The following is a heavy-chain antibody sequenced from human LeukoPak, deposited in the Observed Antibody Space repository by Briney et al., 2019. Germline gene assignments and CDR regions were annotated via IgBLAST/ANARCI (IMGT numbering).Heavy chain of an antibody. CDR3: ARPHQGIVVVPTD. CDR1: GGSISSCSYY. V-gene: IGHV4-39*01. Sequence: PSETLSLTCTVSGGSISSCSYYWGWIRQPPGKGLEWIGSIYYSGSTYYNPSLKSRVTISVDTSKNQFSLKLSSVTAADTAVYYCARPHQGIVVVPTDWGQGTLVTVSS. J-gene: IGHJ4*02. D-gene: IGHD2-2*01. CDR2: IYYSGST.